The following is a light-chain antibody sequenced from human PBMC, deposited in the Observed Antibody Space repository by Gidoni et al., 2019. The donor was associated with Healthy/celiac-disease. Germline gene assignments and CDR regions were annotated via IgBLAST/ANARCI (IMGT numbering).Light chain of an antibody. CDR3: QQYGSSPRT. V-gene: IGKV3-20*01. CDR1: QSVSSSY. CDR2: GAS. Sequence: DIVLTQSPGTLSLSPGERATLSCRASQSVSSSYLAWYQQKPGQAPRLLIYGASSRATGIPDRGSGSGSGTDFTLTSSRLEPEDFAVYYCQQYGSSPRTFGQXTKVEIK. J-gene: IGKJ1*01.